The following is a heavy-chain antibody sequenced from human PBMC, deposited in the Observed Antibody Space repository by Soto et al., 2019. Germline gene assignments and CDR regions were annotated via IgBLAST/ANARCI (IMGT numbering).Heavy chain of an antibody. CDR3: ARAPTLGAAEAKNYYDNYAMDA. CDR1: GFNFSSYD. D-gene: IGHD3-16*01. J-gene: IGHJ6*02. Sequence: GGSLRLSCAASGFNFSSYDMHWVRQATGKGLEWVSVIGTAGDTYYPGSVKGRFTISRENAKNSLYLQMNSLRAEDTAVYYCARAPTLGAAEAKNYYDNYAMDAWGQGTTVTVSS. V-gene: IGHV3-13*01. CDR2: IGTAGDT.